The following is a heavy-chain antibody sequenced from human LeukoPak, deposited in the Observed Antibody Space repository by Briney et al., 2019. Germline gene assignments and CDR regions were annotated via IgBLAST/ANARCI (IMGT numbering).Heavy chain of an antibody. Sequence: SETLSLTCTVPGGSISSSSYYWGWIRQPPGKGLEWIGLIYYSGSTYYNPSIKSRVTISVDTSKDQFSLKLSSVNAADTAVYYCARHGTAMVYYDSSGYPEGYFDYWGQGTLVTVSS. CDR3: ARHGTAMVYYDSSGYPEGYFDY. D-gene: IGHD3-22*01. V-gene: IGHV4-39*01. CDR1: GGSISSSSYY. CDR2: IYYSGST. J-gene: IGHJ4*02.